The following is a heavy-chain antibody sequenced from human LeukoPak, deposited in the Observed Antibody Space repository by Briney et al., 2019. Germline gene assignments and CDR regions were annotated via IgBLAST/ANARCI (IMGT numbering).Heavy chain of an antibody. CDR1: GFTFSSHT. CDR2: ISNNSDSA. J-gene: IGHJ5*02. Sequence: PGGSLRLSCVASGFTFSSHTLSWVPQAPRKRLQWVSGISNNSDSAYYADSVKGRFTISRDNSKNTLFLQMNSLGAEDTAVYYCARHVGSWSTGWLDLWGQGTLVSVSS. CDR3: ARHVGSWSTGWLDL. V-gene: IGHV3-23*01. D-gene: IGHD6-13*01.